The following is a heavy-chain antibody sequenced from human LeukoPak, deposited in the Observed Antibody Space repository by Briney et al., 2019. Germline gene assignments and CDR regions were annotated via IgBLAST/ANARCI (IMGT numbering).Heavy chain of an antibody. Sequence: PGRSLRLSCAASGFSFSSYDMLWVRQAPGKWLEWVAVISYDGSNKYYADSVKGRFTHSRDNSKNTLSLQMNSLRPEDTAVYYCAKATGSYPSNPFDYWGQGTLVTVSS. CDR2: ISYDGSNK. CDR1: GFSFSSYD. CDR3: AKATGSYPSNPFDY. D-gene: IGHD1-26*01. J-gene: IGHJ4*02. V-gene: IGHV3-30*18.